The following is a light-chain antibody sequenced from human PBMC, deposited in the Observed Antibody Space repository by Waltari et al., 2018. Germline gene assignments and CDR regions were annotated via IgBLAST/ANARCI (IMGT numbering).Light chain of an antibody. CDR3: QQYYTYPPT. CDR1: QGISSY. Sequence: AIRMTQSPSSFSASTGDRVTITCRASQGISSYLAWYQQKPGTAPKLLIYATSTLKSGVPSRFSGSGSGTDFSLTISCLQSEDFATYYCQQYYTYPPTFGPGTKVDIK. V-gene: IGKV1-8*01. CDR2: ATS. J-gene: IGKJ3*01.